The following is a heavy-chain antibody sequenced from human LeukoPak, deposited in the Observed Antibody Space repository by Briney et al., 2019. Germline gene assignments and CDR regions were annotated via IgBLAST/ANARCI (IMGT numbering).Heavy chain of an antibody. J-gene: IGHJ3*02. CDR3: ANIDYVYHDAFDI. CDR2: ITPNSGDT. CDR1: GYTFTDYY. V-gene: IGHV1-2*02. D-gene: IGHD4-17*01. Sequence: RASVKVSCKASGYTFTDYYIHWVRQAPGQGLEWIGWITPNSGDTNSAQNFQGRVTMTRDTSISTAYMELTSLRSDDTAVYYCANIDYVYHDAFDIWGQGTMVTVSS.